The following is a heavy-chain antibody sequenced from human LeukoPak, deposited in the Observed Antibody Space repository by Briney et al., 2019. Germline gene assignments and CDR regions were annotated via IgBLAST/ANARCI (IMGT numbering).Heavy chain of an antibody. CDR2: INTDGSTT. V-gene: IGHV3-74*01. CDR3: ASSVTTGY. D-gene: IGHD4-17*01. Sequence: GGSLRLSCAASGFTFSSNWMHWGRQVPGKGLVWVSRINTDGSTTSYADSVKGRFTISRDNAKNTLYLQMNSLRAEDTAVYYCASSVTTGYWGQGTLVTVSS. J-gene: IGHJ4*02. CDR1: GFTFSSNW.